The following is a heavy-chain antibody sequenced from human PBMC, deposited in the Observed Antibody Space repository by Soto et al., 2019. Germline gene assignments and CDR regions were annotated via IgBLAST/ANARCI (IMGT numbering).Heavy chain of an antibody. V-gene: IGHV1-2*02. Sequence: ASVKVSCKASGYTFTGYYMHWVRQAPGQGLEWMGWINPNSGGTNYAQKLQGRVTMTTDTSTSTAYMELRSLRSGDTAVYYCARDGDFWSGYFPYYYYYGMDVWGQGTTVTVSS. CDR3: ARDGDFWSGYFPYYYYYGMDV. CDR1: GYTFTGYY. CDR2: INPNSGGT. D-gene: IGHD3-3*01. J-gene: IGHJ6*02.